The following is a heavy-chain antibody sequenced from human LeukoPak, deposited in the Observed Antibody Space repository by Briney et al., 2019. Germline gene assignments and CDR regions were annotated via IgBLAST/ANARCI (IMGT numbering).Heavy chain of an antibody. CDR1: GYTLTELS. D-gene: IGHD3-22*01. J-gene: IGHJ4*02. Sequence: GSVKVSCKVSGYTLTELSMHWVRQAPGKGLEWMGGFDPEDGETIYAQKFQGRVTMTEDTSTDTAYMELSSLRSEDTAVYYCATDSSGYYHAPYFDYWGQGTLVTVSS. CDR3: ATDSSGYYHAPYFDY. CDR2: FDPEDGET. V-gene: IGHV1-24*01.